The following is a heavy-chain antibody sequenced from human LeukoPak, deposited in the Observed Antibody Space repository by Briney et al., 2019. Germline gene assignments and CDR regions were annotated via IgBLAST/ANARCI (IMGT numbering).Heavy chain of an antibody. V-gene: IGHV3-11*01. D-gene: IGHD1-26*01. CDR1: GFTSSNYA. CDR3: AGGYSGSYYGLDY. CDR2: ISSSGSTI. J-gene: IGHJ4*02. Sequence: GGSLRLSCAASGFTSSNYAMSWIRQAPGKGLEWVSYISSSGSTIYYADSVKGRFTISRDNAKNSLYLQMNSLRAEDTAVYYCAGGYSGSYYGLDYWGQGTLVTVSS.